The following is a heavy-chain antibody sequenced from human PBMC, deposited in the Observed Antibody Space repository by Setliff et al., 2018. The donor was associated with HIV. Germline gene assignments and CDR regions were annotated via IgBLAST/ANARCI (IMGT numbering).Heavy chain of an antibody. D-gene: IGHD3-10*01. J-gene: IGHJ6*02. Sequence: SVKVSCKASGYTFTGHYLHWVRQAPGQGLEWLGWVNPNSGDAIYAQNFQGRVTMTRDTSINAAYMELRGLRSDDTAVYYCARNFGLSPSGKYYYYYGMDIWGQGTTITVSS. V-gene: IGHV1-2*02. CDR3: ARNFGLSPSGKYYYYYGMDI. CDR2: VNPNSGDA. CDR1: GYTFTGHY.